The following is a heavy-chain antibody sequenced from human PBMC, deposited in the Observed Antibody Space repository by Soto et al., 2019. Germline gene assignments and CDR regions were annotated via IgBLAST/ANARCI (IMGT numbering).Heavy chain of an antibody. V-gene: IGHV4-61*08. J-gene: IGHJ5*02. D-gene: IGHD4-17*01. CDR2: IYYSGST. CDR1: GGSISSGGYY. CDR3: ARLDGDYRNWFDP. Sequence: PSETLSLTCTVSGGSISSGGYYWSWIRQHPGKGLEWIGYIYYSGSTNYNPSLKSRVTISVDTSKNQFSLKLSSVTAADTAVYYCARLDGDYRNWFDPWGQGTLVTSPQ.